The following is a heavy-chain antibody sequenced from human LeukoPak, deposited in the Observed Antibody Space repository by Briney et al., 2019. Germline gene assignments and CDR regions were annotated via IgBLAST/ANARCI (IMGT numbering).Heavy chain of an antibody. CDR3: AKRSGTYYTSFDY. CDR2: ISGSGSST. CDR1: GFSFSNYT. D-gene: IGHD3-10*01. V-gene: IGHV3-23*01. Sequence: PGGSLRLSCAASGFSFSNYTMNWVRQAPGKGLEWVSTISGSGSSTYYADSVTGRFTISRDSSKNTLYLQMNSLRADDTAVYYCAKRSGTYYTSFDYWGQGTLVTVSS. J-gene: IGHJ4*02.